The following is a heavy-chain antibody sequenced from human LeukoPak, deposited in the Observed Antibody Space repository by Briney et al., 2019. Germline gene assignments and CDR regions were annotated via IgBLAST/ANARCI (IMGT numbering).Heavy chain of an antibody. J-gene: IGHJ3*02. CDR2: INWNGGST. V-gene: IGHV3-20*04. Sequence: GGSLRLSCAASGFTVSSNYMSWVRQAPGKGLEWVSGINWNGGSTGYADSVKGRFTISRDNAKNSLYLQMNSLRAEDTALYYCARDSSEYYGSSGYVGAFDIWGQGTMVTVSS. CDR3: ARDSSEYYGSSGYVGAFDI. D-gene: IGHD3-22*01. CDR1: GFTVSSNY.